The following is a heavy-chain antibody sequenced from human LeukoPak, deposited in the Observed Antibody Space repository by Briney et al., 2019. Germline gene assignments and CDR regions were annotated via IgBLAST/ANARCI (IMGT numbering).Heavy chain of an antibody. Sequence: SETLSLTCTVSGYSISSGYYWGWVRQPPGKGLEWIANLYHSGSTYYNPSPKSRVTISVDTSKNQFSLKLSSVTAADTAVYYCARVTYSIFDYWGQGTLVTVSS. D-gene: IGHD2-21*01. CDR2: LYHSGST. CDR1: GYSISSGYY. CDR3: ARVTYSIFDY. J-gene: IGHJ4*02. V-gene: IGHV4-38-2*02.